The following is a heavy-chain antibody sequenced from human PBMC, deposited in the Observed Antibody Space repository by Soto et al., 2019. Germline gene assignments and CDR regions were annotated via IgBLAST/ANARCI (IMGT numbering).Heavy chain of an antibody. V-gene: IGHV3-33*01. Sequence: GGSLRLSCAASGFTFSSYGMHWVRQAPGKGLEWVAVIWYDGSNKYYADSVKGRFTISRDNSKNTLYLQMNSLRAEDTAVYYCAREGLRYFDPTNWFDPWGQGT. D-gene: IGHD3-9*01. CDR3: AREGLRYFDPTNWFDP. CDR1: GFTFSSYG. J-gene: IGHJ5*02. CDR2: IWYDGSNK.